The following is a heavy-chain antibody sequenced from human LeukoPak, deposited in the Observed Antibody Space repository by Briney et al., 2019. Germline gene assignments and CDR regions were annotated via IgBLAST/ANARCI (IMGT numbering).Heavy chain of an antibody. CDR1: GGSISSYY. Sequence: SETLSLTCTVSGGSISSYYWSWIRQPPGKGLEWIGYIYYSGSTNYNPSLKSRVTISVDTSKNQFSLKLSPVTAAGTAVYYCARGHDFWSGYYQPQGWFDPWGQGTLVTVSS. CDR2: IYYSGST. V-gene: IGHV4-59*01. J-gene: IGHJ5*02. D-gene: IGHD3-3*01. CDR3: ARGHDFWSGYYQPQGWFDP.